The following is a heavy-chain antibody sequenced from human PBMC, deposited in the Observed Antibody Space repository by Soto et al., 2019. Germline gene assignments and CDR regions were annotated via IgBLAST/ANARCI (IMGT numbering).Heavy chain of an antibody. V-gene: IGHV1-2*04. Sequence: GXSVKVSCKASGYTVTGYNMHLVRHTPGQGLEWMGWINPNSGGTNYAQKFQGWVTMTRDTSTSTAYMELSRLRSDDTAVYYCARDARGDEAPMDYWGQGTLVTVSS. CDR1: GYTVTGYN. CDR3: ARDARGDEAPMDY. J-gene: IGHJ4*02. CDR2: INPNSGGT. D-gene: IGHD3-10*01.